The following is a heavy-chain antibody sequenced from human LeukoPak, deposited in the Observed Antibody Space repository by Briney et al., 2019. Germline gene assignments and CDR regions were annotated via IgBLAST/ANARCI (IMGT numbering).Heavy chain of an antibody. D-gene: IGHD2/OR15-2a*01. J-gene: IGHJ4*02. CDR1: GYSFTSLD. CDR3: AADLSY. V-gene: IGHV1-8*01. Sequence: ASVKVSCKASGYSFTSLDINWVRQATGQGLEWMGWMNPKSGNTGHAQKFQERVTITRDMSTSTAYMELGSLRSEDTAVYYCAADLSYWGQGTLVTVSS. CDR2: MNPKSGNT.